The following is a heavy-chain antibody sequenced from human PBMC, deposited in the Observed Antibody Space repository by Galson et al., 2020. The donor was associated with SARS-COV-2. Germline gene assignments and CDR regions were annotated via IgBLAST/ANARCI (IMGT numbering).Heavy chain of an antibody. D-gene: IGHD3-10*01. CDR1: GFTVSNYA. V-gene: IGHV3-30-3*01. CDR2: ISYGSNN. Sequence: GGSLRLSCAASGFTVSNYAMHWVRQAPGKGLEWVAFISYGSNNDSADSVKGRFTVSRDNSKNKVYLQMNRLRVEDTAVYYCARVRDYYGPGSFDYWGQGTLVTVSS. CDR3: ARVRDYYGPGSFDY. J-gene: IGHJ4*02.